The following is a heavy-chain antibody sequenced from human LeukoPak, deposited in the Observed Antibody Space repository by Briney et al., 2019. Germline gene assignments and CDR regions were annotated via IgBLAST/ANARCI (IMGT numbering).Heavy chain of an antibody. CDR3: AHIKYYDLWSGYPYFDY. CDR2: IYWSDNK. CDR1: GFSLSTSRVG. V-gene: IGHV2-5*01. D-gene: IGHD3-3*01. J-gene: IGHJ4*02. Sequence: SGPTLVKPTQTLALTCTFSGFSLSTSRVGVGWIRQPPGKALEWLALIYWSDNKRYNPSLKSRLTIIKDTSKNQVVLTMTSMDPVDTATYYCAHIKYYDLWSGYPYFDYWGQGTLVTVSS.